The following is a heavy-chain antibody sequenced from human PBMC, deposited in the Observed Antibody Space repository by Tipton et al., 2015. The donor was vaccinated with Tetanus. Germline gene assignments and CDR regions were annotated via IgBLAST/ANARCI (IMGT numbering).Heavy chain of an antibody. CDR2: IYTSGST. J-gene: IGHJ4*02. D-gene: IGHD6-19*01. Sequence: TLSLTCTVSGGSISSYYWSWIRQPAGKGLEWIGRIYTSGSTNYNPSLRSRVTMSVDTSKHQFSLKLSSVTAADTAVYYCARDTPGIAVAGPRRYFDYWGQGTLVTVSS. V-gene: IGHV4-4*07. CDR3: ARDTPGIAVAGPRRYFDY. CDR1: GGSISSYY.